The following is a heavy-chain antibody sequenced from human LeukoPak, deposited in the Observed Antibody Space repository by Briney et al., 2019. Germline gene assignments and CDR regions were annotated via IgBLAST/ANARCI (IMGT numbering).Heavy chain of an antibody. V-gene: IGHV3-23*01. CDR3: AKRPLTYYYDSSGYYLYYFDY. Sequence: TGGSLRLSCAASGFTFSSHAMSWGRQAPRKGLEWVSAISGSGGSTYYADSVKGRFTISRDNSKNTLYLQMNSLRAEDTAVYYCAKRPLTYYYDSSGYYLYYFDYWGQGTLVTVSS. J-gene: IGHJ4*02. CDR1: GFTFSSHA. CDR2: ISGSGGST. D-gene: IGHD3-22*01.